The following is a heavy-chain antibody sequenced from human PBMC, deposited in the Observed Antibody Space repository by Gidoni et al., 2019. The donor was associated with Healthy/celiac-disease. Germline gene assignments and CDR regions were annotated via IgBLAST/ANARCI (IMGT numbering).Heavy chain of an antibody. V-gene: IGHV3-23*01. J-gene: IGHJ6*02. CDR3: AKFRHYYYGMDV. Sequence: TISRDNSKNTLYLQMNSLRAEDTAVYYCAKFRHYYYGMDVWGQGTTVTVSS.